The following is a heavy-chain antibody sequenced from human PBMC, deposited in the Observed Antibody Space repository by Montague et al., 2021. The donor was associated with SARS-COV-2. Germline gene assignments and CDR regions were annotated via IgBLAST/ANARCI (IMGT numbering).Heavy chain of an antibody. Sequence: SLRLSCAASGFTFSSYSMNWVRQAPGKGLEWVSSISSSSSYIYYADSVKGRFTISRDNAKNSLYLQMNSLRAEDTAVYYCARDRYYDILTGYYNYWGQGTTVTVSS. J-gene: IGHJ6*02. V-gene: IGHV3-21*01. D-gene: IGHD3-9*01. CDR1: GFTFSSYS. CDR2: ISSSSSYI. CDR3: ARDRYYDILTGYYNY.